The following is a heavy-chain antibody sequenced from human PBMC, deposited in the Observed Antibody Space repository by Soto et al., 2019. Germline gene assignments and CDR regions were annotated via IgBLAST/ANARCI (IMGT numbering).Heavy chain of an antibody. V-gene: IGHV4-59*01. CDR1: GGSISSYY. J-gene: IGHJ4*02. D-gene: IGHD2-2*01. CDR3: AREVVVPAPLFDY. Sequence: SETLSLTCTVSGGSISSYYWSWIRQPPGKGLEWIGYIYYSGSTNYNPSLKSRVTISVDTSKNQFSLKLSSVTAADTAVYYCAREVVVPAPLFDYWGQETLVTVSS. CDR2: IYYSGST.